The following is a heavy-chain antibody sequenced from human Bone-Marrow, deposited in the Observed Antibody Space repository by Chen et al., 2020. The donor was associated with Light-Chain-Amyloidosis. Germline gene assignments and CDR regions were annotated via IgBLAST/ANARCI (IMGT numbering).Heavy chain of an antibody. D-gene: IGHD3-22*01. J-gene: IGHJ4*02. Sequence: QLQLQESGTGLVKPSETLSLTCTVSGGSISSSSYYWGWIRQPPGKGMEWIGRIYYSGSTYYNPFLKSRVTISVDTSKNQFSLKLSSVTAADTAVYYCARRSYYDSSGYYRGGFDYWGQGTLVTVSS. CDR1: GGSISSSSYY. CDR3: ARRSYYDSSGYYRGGFDY. CDR2: IYYSGST. V-gene: IGHV4-39*01.